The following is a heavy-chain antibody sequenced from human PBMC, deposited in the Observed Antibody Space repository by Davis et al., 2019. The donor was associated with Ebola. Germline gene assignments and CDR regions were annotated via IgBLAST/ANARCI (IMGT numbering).Heavy chain of an antibody. V-gene: IGHV4-61*09. CDR2: IYTSGST. CDR1: GGAISSGTYY. D-gene: IGHD2-8*02. J-gene: IGHJ4*02. CDR3: AREVDHCTGGICPFDY. Sequence: PSETLSLTCTVSGGAISSGTYYWSWIRQPAGKGLEWIGHIYTSGSTNYNPSLKSRVTISVDTSKNQFSLKLNSVTAADTAVYYCAREVDHCTGGICPFDYWGQGTLVTVSS.